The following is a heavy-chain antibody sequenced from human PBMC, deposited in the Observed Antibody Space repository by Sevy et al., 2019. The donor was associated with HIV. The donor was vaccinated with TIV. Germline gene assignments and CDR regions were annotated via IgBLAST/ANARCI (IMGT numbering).Heavy chain of an antibody. CDR3: AREGCTQPHAY. D-gene: IGHD2-8*01. V-gene: IGHV3-23*01. Sequence: GGSLRLSCAASGFTFAKYSMSWVRQAPGKGLEWVSTFSFGCGRINYADSVKGGFTISRDDSKNTLFLQMNSLRAEDTATYFCAREGCTQPHAYWGQGTLVTHSS. CDR2: FSFGCGRI. J-gene: IGHJ4*02. CDR1: GFTFAKYS.